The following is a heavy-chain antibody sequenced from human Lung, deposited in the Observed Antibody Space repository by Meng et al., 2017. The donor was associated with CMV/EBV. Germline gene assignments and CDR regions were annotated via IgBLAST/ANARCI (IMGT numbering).Heavy chain of an antibody. V-gene: IGHV3-7*01. CDR3: AGTAAAGISWSEYFQH. D-gene: IGHD6-13*01. CDR2: IKQDGSEK. J-gene: IGHJ1*01. Sequence: SCAASGFTFSSYWMSWVRQAPGKGLEWVANIKQDGSEKYYVDSVKGRFTISRDNAKNSLYLQMNSLRAEDTAVYYCAGTAAAGISWSEYFQHWGQGTXVTGAS. CDR1: GFTFSSYW.